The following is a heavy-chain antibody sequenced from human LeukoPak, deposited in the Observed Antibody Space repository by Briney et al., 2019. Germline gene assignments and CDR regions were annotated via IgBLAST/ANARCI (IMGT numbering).Heavy chain of an antibody. J-gene: IGHJ4*02. Sequence: GRSLRLSCVASGFAFSRSGMHWVRQAPGKGLEWVAVISHDGSSKHCADSVEGRFTISRDNSKNTLYLQMNSLRTEDTAVYYCANDRSSTWSIDYWGQGTLVTVSS. CDR1: GFAFSRSG. CDR2: ISHDGSSK. D-gene: IGHD6-13*01. V-gene: IGHV3-30*18. CDR3: ANDRSSTWSIDY.